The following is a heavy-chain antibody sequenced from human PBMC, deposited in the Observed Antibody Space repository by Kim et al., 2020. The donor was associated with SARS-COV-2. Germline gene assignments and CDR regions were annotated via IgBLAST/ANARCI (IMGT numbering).Heavy chain of an antibody. CDR3: ARGRIARD. Sequence: SGSTNYNPSLKSRVTISVDTSKNQFSLKLSSVTAADTAVYYCARGRIARDWGQGTLVTVSS. CDR2: SGST. J-gene: IGHJ4*02. D-gene: IGHD6-13*01. V-gene: IGHV4-34*01.